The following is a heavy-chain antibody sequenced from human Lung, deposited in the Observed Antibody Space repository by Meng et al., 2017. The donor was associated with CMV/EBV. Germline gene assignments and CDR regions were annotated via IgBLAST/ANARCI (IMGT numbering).Heavy chain of an antibody. D-gene: IGHD2-15*01. CDR3: AKPPAYSAS. Sequence: GESLKISCAASGFTFSSFAMSWVRQAPGRGLEWVSGVSSSGGTTSYADSVKGRFIISRDNSRNTVYLQMNSLRAEDTAIYYCAKPPAYSASWGQGTLVTVSS. V-gene: IGHV3-23*01. CDR2: VSSSGGTT. J-gene: IGHJ5*02. CDR1: GFTFSSFA.